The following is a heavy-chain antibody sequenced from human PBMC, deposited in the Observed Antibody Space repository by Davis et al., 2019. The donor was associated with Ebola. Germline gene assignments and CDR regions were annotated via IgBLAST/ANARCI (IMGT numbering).Heavy chain of an antibody. J-gene: IGHJ4*02. Sequence: GESLKTPCAASGFTFRSYAMSWVRQAPGKGLEWVSTVSGDGTTYSADPVKGRFTIPRDNSKNTLYLQMHSLRAEDTAVYYCAKVYFRLQLDYWGQGSLVTVSS. D-gene: IGHD2-15*01. CDR1: GFTFRSYA. CDR3: AKVYFRLQLDY. CDR2: VSGDGTT. V-gene: IGHV3-23*01.